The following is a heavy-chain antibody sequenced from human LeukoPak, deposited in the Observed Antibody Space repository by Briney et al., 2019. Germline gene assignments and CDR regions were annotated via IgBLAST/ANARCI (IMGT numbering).Heavy chain of an antibody. CDR1: GFTFSSYE. V-gene: IGHV3-48*03. Sequence: GGSLRLSCAASGFTFSSYEMNWVRQAPGKGLEWLSYISSFSSTIYYADSVKGRFTISRDNAKNSLYLQMNSLRAEDTAVYYCARDGPRKYCSGGSCYPGNYFDYWGQGTLVTVSS. J-gene: IGHJ4*02. CDR2: ISSFSSTI. D-gene: IGHD2-15*01. CDR3: ARDGPRKYCSGGSCYPGNYFDY.